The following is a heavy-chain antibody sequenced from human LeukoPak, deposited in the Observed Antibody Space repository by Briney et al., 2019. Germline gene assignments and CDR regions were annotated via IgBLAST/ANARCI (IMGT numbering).Heavy chain of an antibody. D-gene: IGHD2-21*02. Sequence: GGSLRLSCAASGFTFRTYSMNWVRQAPGKGLEWVSYISSSSSTIQYADSVKGRFTISRDNAKNSLYLQMNSLRDEDTAVYYCARDQDCGGVCYWVFDYWGQGTLVTVSS. J-gene: IGHJ4*02. CDR2: ISSSSSTI. CDR3: ARDQDCGGVCYWVFDY. V-gene: IGHV3-48*02. CDR1: GFTFRTYS.